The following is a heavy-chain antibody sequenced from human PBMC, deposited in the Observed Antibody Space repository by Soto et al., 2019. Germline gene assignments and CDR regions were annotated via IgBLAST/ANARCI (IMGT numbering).Heavy chain of an antibody. CDR1: GGSISSGDYY. Sequence: PSETLSLTCTVSGGSISSGDYYWSWIRQPPGKGLEWIGYIYYSGSTYYNPSLKSRVTISVDTSKNQFSLKLSSVTAADTAMYYCQGFRITGTTNVDYYYYYGMDVWGQGTTVTVSS. CDR3: QGFRITGTTNVDYYYYYGMDV. V-gene: IGHV4-30-4*02. D-gene: IGHD1-7*01. J-gene: IGHJ6*02. CDR2: IYYSGST.